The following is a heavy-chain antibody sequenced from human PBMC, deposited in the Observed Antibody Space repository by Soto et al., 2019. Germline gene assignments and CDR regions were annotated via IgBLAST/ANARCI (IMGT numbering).Heavy chain of an antibody. Sequence: GASVKVSCKASGYTFTSYYLHWVRQAPGQGLEWMGIINPSGGSTSSAQKFQGRVTVTRDTSTSTVYMELSSLRSEDTAVYYCARSSGSSFWLDPWGQGTLVSVSS. V-gene: IGHV1-46*01. D-gene: IGHD6-6*01. CDR1: GYTFTSYY. CDR2: INPSGGST. J-gene: IGHJ5*02. CDR3: ARSSGSSFWLDP.